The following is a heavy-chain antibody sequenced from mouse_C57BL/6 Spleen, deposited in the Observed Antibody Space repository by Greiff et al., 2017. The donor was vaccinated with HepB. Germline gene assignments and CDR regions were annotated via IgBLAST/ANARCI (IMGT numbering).Heavy chain of an antibody. V-gene: IGHV5-4*03. D-gene: IGHD2-1*01. J-gene: IGHJ1*03. CDR2: ISDGGSYT. Sequence: EVMLVESGGGLVKPGGSLKLSCAASGFTFSSYAMSWVRQTPEKRLEWVATISDGGSYTYYPDNVKGRFTISRDNAKNNLYLQMSHLKSEDTAMYYCATYGNYEGYFDVWGTGTTVTVSS. CDR1: GFTFSSYA. CDR3: ATYGNYEGYFDV.